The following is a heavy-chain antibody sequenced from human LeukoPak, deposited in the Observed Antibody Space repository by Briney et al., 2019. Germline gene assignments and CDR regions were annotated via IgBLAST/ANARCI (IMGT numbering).Heavy chain of an antibody. CDR3: ARDSSSWTIFDY. V-gene: IGHV3-21*01. Sequence: GGSLRLSCAASGFTFSSYSMNWVRQAPGKGLEWVSSISSSSSYIYYADSVKGRFTISRDNAKNSLYLQMNSLRAEDTAVYYCARDSSSWTIFDYWGQGTLVTVSS. D-gene: IGHD6-13*01. J-gene: IGHJ4*02. CDR2: ISSSSSYI. CDR1: GFTFSSYS.